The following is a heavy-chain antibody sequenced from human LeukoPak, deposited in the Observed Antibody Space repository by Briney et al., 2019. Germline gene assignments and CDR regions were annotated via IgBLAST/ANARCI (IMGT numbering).Heavy chain of an antibody. CDR3: ARAYGSADPFDI. V-gene: IGHV3-53*01. J-gene: IGHJ3*02. CDR2: IYSGGST. D-gene: IGHD3-16*01. Sequence: GGSLRLSCAASAFTVSSNYMNWVRQAPGKGLEWVSVIYSGGSTYYADSVKGRFTISRDNSKNTLYLQMNTLRAEDTALYYCARAYGSADPFDIWGLGTMVTVSS. CDR1: AFTVSSNY.